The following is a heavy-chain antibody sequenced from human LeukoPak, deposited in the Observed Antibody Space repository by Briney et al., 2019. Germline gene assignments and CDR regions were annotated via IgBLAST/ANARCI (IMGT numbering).Heavy chain of an antibody. Sequence: SETLSLTCTVSGGSLSSYYWSWVRQPAGKGLELIGRIYTSGSTNYNTSLKSLVTISVDTSKNQFSLKLSSVSAADTAVYYCARAPTVTGGWNWFDPWGQGTLVTVSS. D-gene: IGHD1-26*01. CDR1: GGSLSSYY. J-gene: IGHJ5*02. CDR2: IYTSGST. V-gene: IGHV4-4*07. CDR3: ARAPTVTGGWNWFDP.